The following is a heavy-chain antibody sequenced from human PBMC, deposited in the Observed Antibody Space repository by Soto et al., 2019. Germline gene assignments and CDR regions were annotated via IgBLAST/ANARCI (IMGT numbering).Heavy chain of an antibody. V-gene: IGHV4-39*01. CDR2: IYYSGST. J-gene: IGHJ6*02. CDR1: GGSISSGGYY. CDR3: ARHRIRGYCSGGSCYPVGMDV. Sequence: SETLSLTCTVSGGSISSGGYYWGWIRQPPGKGLEWIGSIYYSGSTYYNPSLKSRVTISVDTSKNQFSLKLSSVTAADTAVYYCARHRIRGYCSGGSCYPVGMDVWGQGTTVTVSS. D-gene: IGHD2-15*01.